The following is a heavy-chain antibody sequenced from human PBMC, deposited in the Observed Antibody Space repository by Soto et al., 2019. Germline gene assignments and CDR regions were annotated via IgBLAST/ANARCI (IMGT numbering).Heavy chain of an antibody. J-gene: IGHJ4*02. CDR1: GGSISSYY. CDR2: IYYSGST. CDR3: ARIRNQQLGVDY. V-gene: IGHV4-59*01. D-gene: IGHD6-6*01. Sequence: PSETLSLTCTVSGGSISSYYWSWIRQPPGKGLEWIGYIYYSGSTNYNPSLKSRVTISVDTSKNQFSLKLSSVTAADTAVYYCARIRNQQLGVDYWGQGTLVTVSS.